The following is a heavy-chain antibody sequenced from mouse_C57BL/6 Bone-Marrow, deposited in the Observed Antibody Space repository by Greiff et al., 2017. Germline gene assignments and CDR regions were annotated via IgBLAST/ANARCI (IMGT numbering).Heavy chain of an antibody. CDR2: INPNYGTT. V-gene: IGHV1-39*01. Sequence: VQLQQSGPELVKPGASVKISCKASGYSFTDYNMNWVKQSNGKSLEWIGVINPNYGTTNYNQKFKGKATLTVDQSSSTAYMQLNGLTSEDSAVYYGARGYDYDYAMDYWGQGTSVTVSS. J-gene: IGHJ4*01. CDR1: GYSFTDYN. CDR3: ARGYDYDYAMDY. D-gene: IGHD2-4*01.